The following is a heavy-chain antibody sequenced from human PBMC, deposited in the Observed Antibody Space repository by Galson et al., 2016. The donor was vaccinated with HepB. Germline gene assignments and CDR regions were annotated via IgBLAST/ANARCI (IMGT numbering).Heavy chain of an antibody. D-gene: IGHD3-10*01. J-gene: IGHJ4*02. CDR3: ASWAVHGVFNSFDQ. CDR2: ITYGGST. Sequence: SETLSLTCTVSGGSISSNNYHWGWIRQPPGKGLEWIGNITYGGSTLYNPSLKSRFTISADTSNNQFFLRLSSVTAADTAVYYCASWAVHGVFNSFDQWGQGTLVTVSS. V-gene: IGHV4-39*07. CDR1: GGSISSNNYH.